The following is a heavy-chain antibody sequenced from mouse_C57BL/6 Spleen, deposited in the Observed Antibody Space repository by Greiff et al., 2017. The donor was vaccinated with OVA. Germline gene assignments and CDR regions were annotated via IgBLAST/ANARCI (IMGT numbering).Heavy chain of an antibody. J-gene: IGHJ4*01. Sequence: EVHLVESEGGLVQPGRSMKLSCTASGFTFSDYYMAWVRQVPEKGLEWVANINYDGSSTYYLDSLKSRFIISRDNAKNILYLQMSSLKSEDTATYYCARERETYDYDEYYYAMDYWGQGTSVTVSS. CDR3: ARERETYDYDEYYYAMDY. D-gene: IGHD2-4*01. CDR1: GFTFSDYY. CDR2: INYDGSST. V-gene: IGHV5-16*01.